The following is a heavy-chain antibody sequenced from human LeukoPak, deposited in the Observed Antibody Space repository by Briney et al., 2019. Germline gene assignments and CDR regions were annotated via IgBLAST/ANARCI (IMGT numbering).Heavy chain of an antibody. CDR2: IYHSGST. CDR1: GGSISSSSYY. CDR3: ARESIAARLAQWDMDV. J-gene: IGHJ6*03. Sequence: PSETLSLTCTVSGGSISSSSYYWSWIRQPPGKGLEWIGYIYHSGSTYYNPSLKSRVTISVDRSKNQFSLKLSSVTAADTAVYYCARESIAARLAQWDMDVWGKGTTVTVSS. D-gene: IGHD6-6*01. V-gene: IGHV4-30-2*01.